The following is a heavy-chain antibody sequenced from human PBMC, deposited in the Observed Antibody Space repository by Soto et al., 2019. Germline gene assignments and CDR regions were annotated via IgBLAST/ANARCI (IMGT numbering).Heavy chain of an antibody. D-gene: IGHD1-1*01. CDR3: AKEGPITNWYFDY. V-gene: IGHV3-30*18. CDR2: ISYDGNVE. CDR1: GFTFRNYG. Sequence: QVQLVESEGGVVQPGRSLRLSCTASGFTFRNYGMHWVRQAPGKGLEWVTVISYDGNVEYYADSVKGRFTSSRDNSKNTLDLQMNSLRTEDTAVYYCAKEGPITNWYFDYWGQGTLVTVSS. J-gene: IGHJ4*02.